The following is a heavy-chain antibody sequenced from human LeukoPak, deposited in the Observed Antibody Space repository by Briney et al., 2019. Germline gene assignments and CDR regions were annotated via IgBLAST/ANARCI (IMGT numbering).Heavy chain of an antibody. J-gene: IGHJ6*03. V-gene: IGHV4-59*01. CDR2: IYDSGTT. CDR1: GGSISSYY. Sequence: PSETLSLTCTVSGGSISSYYWSWIRQPPGKGLGWFGYIYDSGTTNYNPSLKSRVTISVDTSKNQISLKLSSVTAADTAVYYCARVSWFPGPSYYYMDVWGKGTTVTVSS. D-gene: IGHD3-9*01. CDR3: ARVSWFPGPSYYYMDV.